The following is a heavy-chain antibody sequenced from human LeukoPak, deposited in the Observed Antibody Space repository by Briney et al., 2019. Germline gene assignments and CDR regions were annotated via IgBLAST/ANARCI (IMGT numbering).Heavy chain of an antibody. CDR3: ARTGDFSMSDY. Sequence: GESLKISCKGSGYTFTTYWIGWVRQTPGKGLEWMGIIYPGDSDTRYSPSFQGQVTISADKSISTAYLQWSSLKASDTAMYYCARTGDFSMSDYWGQGTLVTVSS. CDR1: GYTFTTYW. V-gene: IGHV5-51*01. J-gene: IGHJ4*02. CDR2: IYPGDSDT. D-gene: IGHD2/OR15-2a*01.